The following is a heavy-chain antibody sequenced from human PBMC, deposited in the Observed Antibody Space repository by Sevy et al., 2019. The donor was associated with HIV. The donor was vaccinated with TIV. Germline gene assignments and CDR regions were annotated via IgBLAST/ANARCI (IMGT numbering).Heavy chain of an antibody. D-gene: IGHD3-9*01. J-gene: IGHJ4*02. CDR2: INSDGKIK. V-gene: IGHV3-74*01. CDR1: GFTLSIYW. CDR3: VRGSTGTFGH. Sequence: GGSLRLSCAASGFTLSIYWMHWVRQVPGNGLVWVSHINSDGKIKRYADSVEGRFTISRDNAEKTVYLQMNSLRADDTAVYYCVRGSTGTFGHWGQGTLVTVSS.